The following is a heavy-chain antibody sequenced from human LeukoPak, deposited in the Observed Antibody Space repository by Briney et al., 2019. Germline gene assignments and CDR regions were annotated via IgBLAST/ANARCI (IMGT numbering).Heavy chain of an antibody. CDR3: ARFRAGVGEPYGDY. CDR2: ISAYNGNT. CDR1: GYTFTGYY. D-gene: IGHD3-10*01. J-gene: IGHJ4*02. V-gene: IGHV1-18*04. Sequence: ASVKVSCKASGYTFTGYYIHWVRQAPGQGLEWMGWISAYNGNTNYAQKLQGGVTMTTDTSTSTAYMELRSLTSDDTAVYYCARFRAGVGEPYGDYWGQGTLVTVSS.